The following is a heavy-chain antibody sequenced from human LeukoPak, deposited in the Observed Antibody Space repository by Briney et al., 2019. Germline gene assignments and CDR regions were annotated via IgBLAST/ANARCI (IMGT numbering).Heavy chain of an antibody. CDR1: GFTFRNYC. Sequence: PGGSLRLSCAAPGFTFRNYCMSWVRQAPGKGLEWVAVIYGDGTTYYADSVKGRFTISSDTLKNTLSLQMDSLRAADTAMYYCARGSPVASGRYSIYSSWGQGTLVTVSP. V-gene: IGHV3-53*01. J-gene: IGHJ5*02. CDR2: IYGDGTT. CDR3: ARGSPVASGRYSIYSS. D-gene: IGHD3-10*01.